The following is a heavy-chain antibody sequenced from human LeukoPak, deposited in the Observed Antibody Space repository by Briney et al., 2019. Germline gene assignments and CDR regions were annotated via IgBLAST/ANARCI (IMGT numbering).Heavy chain of an antibody. J-gene: IGHJ4*02. CDR3: AAPGIAAAGTRGYFDY. V-gene: IGHV1-69*13. D-gene: IGHD6-13*01. Sequence: SVKVSCKASGGTFISCAISWVRQAPGQGLEWMGGIIPIFGTANYAQKFQGRVTITADESTSTAYMELSSLRSEDTAVYYCAAPGIAAAGTRGYFDYWGQGTLVTVSS. CDR2: IIPIFGTA. CDR1: GGTFISCA.